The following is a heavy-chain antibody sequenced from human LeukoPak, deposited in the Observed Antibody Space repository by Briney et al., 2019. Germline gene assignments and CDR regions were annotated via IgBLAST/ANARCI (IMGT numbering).Heavy chain of an antibody. CDR2: IFSSGGS. V-gene: IGHV4-61*10. CDR3: ARSKDILTGYCFDY. Sequence: SETLSLTCTVSGGSISSDSYFWSWIRQPAGKELEWIGLIFSSGGSNYNPSLKSRVTISVDTSKNQFSLKLSSVTAADTAVYYCARSKDILTGYCFDYWGQGTLVTVSS. CDR1: GGSISSDSYF. J-gene: IGHJ4*02. D-gene: IGHD3-9*01.